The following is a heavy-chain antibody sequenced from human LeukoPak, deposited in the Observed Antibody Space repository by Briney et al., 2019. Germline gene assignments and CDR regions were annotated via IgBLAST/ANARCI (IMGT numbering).Heavy chain of an antibody. CDR2: IYTSGST. J-gene: IGHJ4*02. CDR3: ARLNYYGSGSYSDY. D-gene: IGHD3-10*01. CDR1: GGSISSGSYY. V-gene: IGHV4-61*02. Sequence: PSETLSLTCTVSGGSISSGSYYWSWIRQPAGKGLEWIGRIYTSGSTNYNPSLKSRVTISVDTSKNQFSLKLSSVTAADTAVYYCARLNYYGSGSYSDYWGQGTLVTVSS.